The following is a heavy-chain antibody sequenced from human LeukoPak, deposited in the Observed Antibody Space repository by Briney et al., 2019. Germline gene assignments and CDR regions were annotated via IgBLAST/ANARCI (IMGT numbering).Heavy chain of an antibody. Sequence: PGGSLRLSCAASGFTFSSYGMHWVRQAPGKGLEWVAVISYDGSNKYYADSVKGRFTISRDNSKNTLYLQMNSLRAEDTAVYYCANWYSSSWYGYYYYGMDVWGQGTTVTVSS. V-gene: IGHV3-30*18. D-gene: IGHD6-13*01. CDR3: ANWYSSSWYGYYYYGMDV. J-gene: IGHJ6*02. CDR2: ISYDGSNK. CDR1: GFTFSSYG.